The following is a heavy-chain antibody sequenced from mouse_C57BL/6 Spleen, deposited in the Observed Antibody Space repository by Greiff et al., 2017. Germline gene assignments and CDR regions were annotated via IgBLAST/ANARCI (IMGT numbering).Heavy chain of an antibody. Sequence: QVQLKESGPGLVAPSQCLSITCTVSGFSLTSYGVHWVRQPPGKGLEWLVVIWSAGSTTYNSALKSRLSISKDNSKSQVFLKMNSLQTDDTAMYYCARQYGKGLANAMDYWGQGTSVTVSS. CDR1: GFSLTSYG. CDR3: ARQYGKGLANAMDY. J-gene: IGHJ4*01. D-gene: IGHD2-10*02. V-gene: IGHV2-6-1*01. CDR2: IWSAGST.